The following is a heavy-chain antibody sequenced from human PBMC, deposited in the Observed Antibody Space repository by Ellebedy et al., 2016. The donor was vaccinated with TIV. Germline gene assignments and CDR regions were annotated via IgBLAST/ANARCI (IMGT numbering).Heavy chain of an antibody. V-gene: IGHV3-48*01. Sequence: GGSLRLSXAASGFTFSSYSMNWVRQAPGKGLEWVSYISSSSSTIYYADSVKGRFTISRDNSKNTLYLQMNSLRAEDTAVYYCAREGTTAKGGVFDYWGQGTLVTVSS. J-gene: IGHJ4*02. CDR1: GFTFSSYS. CDR2: ISSSSSTI. CDR3: AREGTTAKGGVFDY. D-gene: IGHD4-17*01.